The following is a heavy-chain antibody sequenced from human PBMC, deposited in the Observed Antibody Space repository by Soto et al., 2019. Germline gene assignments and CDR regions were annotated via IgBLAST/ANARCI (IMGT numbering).Heavy chain of an antibody. Sequence: SGPTLVNPTQTLTLTCTFSGFSLSTSGVGVGWNRQPPGKALEWLALIYWNDDKRYSPSLKSRLTITKDTSKNQVVLTMTNMDPVDTATXYCALSPDYAPFYGMDVWGQGTTVTVSS. D-gene: IGHD4-17*01. CDR2: IYWNDDK. V-gene: IGHV2-5*01. CDR3: ALSPDYAPFYGMDV. CDR1: GFSLSTSGVG. J-gene: IGHJ6*02.